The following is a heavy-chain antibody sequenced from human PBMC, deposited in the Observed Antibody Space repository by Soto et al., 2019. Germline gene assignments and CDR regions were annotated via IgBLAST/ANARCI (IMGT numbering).Heavy chain of an antibody. CDR1: GGSISSYY. D-gene: IGHD5-12*01. V-gene: IGHV4-59*08. Sequence: QVQLQESGPGLVKPSETLSLTCTVSGGSISSYYWSWIRQPPGKGLEWIGYIYYSGSTNYNPSLKSRVTISVDTSKNQFSLKLSSVTAADTAVYYCARGGDIVATYGAFDIWGQGTMVTVSS. CDR2: IYYSGST. J-gene: IGHJ3*02. CDR3: ARGGDIVATYGAFDI.